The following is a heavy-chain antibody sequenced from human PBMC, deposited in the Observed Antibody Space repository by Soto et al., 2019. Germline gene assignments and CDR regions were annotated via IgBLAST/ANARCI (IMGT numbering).Heavy chain of an antibody. J-gene: IGHJ4*02. CDR2: IIWIPGHT. D-gene: IGHD3-16*01. CDR1: GFTSDYYG. Sequence: GGSLRLSCAVSGFTSDYYGMHWVRQAPGKGLEWVSGIIWIPGHTGYADSVRGRFTISRDNAKRSLYLQMDSLRLDDTAVYYCVKDLVPGGADFWGQGIQATVSS. V-gene: IGHV3-9*02. CDR3: VKDLVPGGADF.